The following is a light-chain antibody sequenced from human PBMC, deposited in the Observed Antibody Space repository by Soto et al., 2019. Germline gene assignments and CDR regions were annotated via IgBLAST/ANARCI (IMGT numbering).Light chain of an antibody. CDR1: QSVTNY. CDR2: DAS. Sequence: EIFLTQSPDTLSLSPGERATLTCRASQSVTNYIAWYQQRPGQAPRLLIYDASSRATGVPARFSGSRSGTDFTLTISDLEPADFGLYYCQQRLNWPPGFGQGTKVDI. J-gene: IGKJ1*01. CDR3: QQRLNWPPG. V-gene: IGKV3-11*01.